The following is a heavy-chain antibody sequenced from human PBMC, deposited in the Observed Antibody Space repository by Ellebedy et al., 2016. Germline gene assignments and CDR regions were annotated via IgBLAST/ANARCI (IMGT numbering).Heavy chain of an antibody. CDR1: GFTFSDYY. CDR2: IDPSGGYT. J-gene: IGHJ4*02. D-gene: IGHD6-13*01. CDR3: ARARRVAAIDF. Sequence: ASVKVSXXASGFTFSDYYMHWLRKAPGQGLEWMGMIDPSGGYTHYPQKFQGRVTVTRDTSTSTVYVELTSLRSEDMAVYYCARARRVAAIDFWGQGNLVTVSS. V-gene: IGHV1-46*01.